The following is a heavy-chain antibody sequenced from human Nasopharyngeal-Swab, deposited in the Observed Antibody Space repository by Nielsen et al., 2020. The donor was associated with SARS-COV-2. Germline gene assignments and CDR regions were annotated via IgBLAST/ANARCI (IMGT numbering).Heavy chain of an antibody. CDR3: AKDGGGWLTSGWYYFDF. J-gene: IGHJ4*02. D-gene: IGHD6-19*01. Sequence: GESLKISCTASGFTFSNYAMTWVRQAPGKGLEWVSSIRVSGDTTYYADSVKGRFTISRDNSKNTVFLQMNSLRAEDTALFFCAKDGGGWLTSGWYYFDFWGQGSQVTVSS. CDR1: GFTFSNYA. CDR2: IRVSGDTT. V-gene: IGHV3-23*01.